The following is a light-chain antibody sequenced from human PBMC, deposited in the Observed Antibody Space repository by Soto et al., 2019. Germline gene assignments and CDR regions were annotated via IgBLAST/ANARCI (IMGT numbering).Light chain of an antibody. Sequence: TQSPATLSVSQVERATISCRASQSVSSSYLAWYQQKPGQAPRLLIYRTSNRATGIPDRFSGSGSGTDFTLTISRLEPEDFAVYWCQQYDSSPRTFGQGTKVDVK. J-gene: IGKJ1*01. V-gene: IGKV3-20*01. CDR1: QSVSSSY. CDR2: RTS. CDR3: QQYDSSPRT.